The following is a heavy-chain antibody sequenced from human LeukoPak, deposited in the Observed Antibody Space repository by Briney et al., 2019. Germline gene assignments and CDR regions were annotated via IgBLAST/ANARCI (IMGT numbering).Heavy chain of an antibody. V-gene: IGHV1-2*02. Sequence: VASVKVSCKASGYTFTGYYMHWVRQAPGQGLEWMGWINPNSGGTNYAQQFQGRVTMTRDTSISTAYMELSRLRSDDTAVYYCASSPGYKTKNYYYYYMDVWGKGTTVTVSS. D-gene: IGHD5-24*01. J-gene: IGHJ6*03. CDR3: ASSPGYKTKNYYYYYMDV. CDR2: INPNSGGT. CDR1: GYTFTGYY.